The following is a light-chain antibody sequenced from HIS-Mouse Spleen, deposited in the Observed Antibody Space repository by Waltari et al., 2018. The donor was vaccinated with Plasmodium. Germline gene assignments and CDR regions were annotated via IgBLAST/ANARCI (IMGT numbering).Light chain of an antibody. CDR2: EGS. CDR3: CSYAGSSTNWV. J-gene: IGLJ3*02. CDR1: SSDVGSYNL. V-gene: IGLV2-23*01. Sequence: QSALTQPASVSGSPGQSITISCTGTSSDVGSYNLVSWYQQHPGKAPNLMIYEGSKRASGVSNRFSSSKSGNTASLTISGLQAEDEADYYCCSYAGSSTNWVFGGGTKLTVL.